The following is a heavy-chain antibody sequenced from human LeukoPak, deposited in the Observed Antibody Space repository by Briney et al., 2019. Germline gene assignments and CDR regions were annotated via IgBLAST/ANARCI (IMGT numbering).Heavy chain of an antibody. D-gene: IGHD3-22*01. J-gene: IGHJ4*02. V-gene: IGHV5-51*01. CDR2: TYPGDSDT. Sequence: GESLKISCKGSGYSFTSYWIGWVRQMPGKGLEWMGITYPGDSDTRYSPSFQGQVSISADKSISTAYLQWSSLKASDAAMYYCARRSRHDYYDSSGSVDYWGQGTLVTVSS. CDR3: ARRSRHDYYDSSGSVDY. CDR1: GYSFTSYW.